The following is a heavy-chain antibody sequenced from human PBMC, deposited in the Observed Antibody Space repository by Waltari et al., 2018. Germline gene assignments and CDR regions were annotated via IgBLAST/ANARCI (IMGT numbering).Heavy chain of an antibody. J-gene: IGHJ4*02. CDR1: GGSISSYY. CDR3: ARGSAPWKGDGGGSFDY. V-gene: IGHV4-4*07. Sequence: QVQLQESGPGLVKPSETLSLTCTVSGGSISSYYWSWIRQPAGKGLEWIGRIYTRGSANYNPSLKSRVPMSVCTSKNQFVLTLSSVTAADTAVYYCARGSAPWKGDGGGSFDYWGQGTLVTVSS. D-gene: IGHD3-16*01. CDR2: IYTRGSA.